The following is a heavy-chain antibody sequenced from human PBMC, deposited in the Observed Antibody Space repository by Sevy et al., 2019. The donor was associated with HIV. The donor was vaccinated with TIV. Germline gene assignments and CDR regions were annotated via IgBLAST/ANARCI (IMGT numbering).Heavy chain of an antibody. D-gene: IGHD2-2*01. J-gene: IGHJ6*02. CDR1: GFSFRNYD. CDR2: VSFDGDST. V-gene: IGHV3-30*18. CDR3: AKRGGHDTSGYVSYYYYGMDV. Sequence: GGSLRLSCAASGFSFRNYDMHWVRQAPGKGLEWLALVSFDGDSTYSADSVKGQFTSSRDNSKNTLYLQMNGLRVEDTAIYYCAKRGGHDTSGYVSYYYYGMDVWGQGTTVTVSS.